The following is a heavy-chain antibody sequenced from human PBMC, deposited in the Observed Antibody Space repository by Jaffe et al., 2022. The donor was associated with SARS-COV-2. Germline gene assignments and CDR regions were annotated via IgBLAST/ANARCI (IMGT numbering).Heavy chain of an antibody. CDR1: GDAINTTTYY. Sequence: QVQLQESGPGLVKPSETLSLTCTISGDAINTTTYYWGWIRQPPGKGLEWIGTVYYTGSTYYNSSLKTRITISVDTSKIQFSLKVKSVTAADTALYYCARHVVVAAAAVDYWGQGILVTVSS. CDR3: ARHVVVAAAAVDY. V-gene: IGHV4-39*01. CDR2: VYYTGST. D-gene: IGHD2-15*01. J-gene: IGHJ4*02.